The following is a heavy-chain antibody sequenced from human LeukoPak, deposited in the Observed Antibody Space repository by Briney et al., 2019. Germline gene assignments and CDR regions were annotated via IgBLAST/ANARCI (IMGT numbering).Heavy chain of an antibody. J-gene: IGHJ4*02. Sequence: PSETLSLTCGVSGYSISRGYYWAWIRQPPGKGLEWIRTIYHTGSTYYTPSLGSRVTISVDTSKNEFSLNLNSVTAADTAVYYCARAGWIITSGIDYWGQGALVTVSS. D-gene: IGHD3-10*01. CDR2: IYHTGST. CDR3: ARAGWIITSGIDY. V-gene: IGHV4-38-2*01. CDR1: GYSISRGYY.